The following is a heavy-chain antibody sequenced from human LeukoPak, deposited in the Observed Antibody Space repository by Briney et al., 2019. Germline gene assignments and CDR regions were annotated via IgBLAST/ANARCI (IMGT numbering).Heavy chain of an antibody. D-gene: IGHD3-10*01. CDR3: AKDAAMVRGVPDY. CDR2: ISYDGSNK. CDR1: GFTFSSYG. J-gene: IGHJ4*02. Sequence: GRSLRLSCAASGFTFSSYGVHWVRQAPGKGLEWVAVISYDGSNKYYADSVKGRFTISRDNSKNTLYLQMNSLRAEDTAVYYCAKDAAMVRGVPDYWGQGTLVTVSS. V-gene: IGHV3-30*18.